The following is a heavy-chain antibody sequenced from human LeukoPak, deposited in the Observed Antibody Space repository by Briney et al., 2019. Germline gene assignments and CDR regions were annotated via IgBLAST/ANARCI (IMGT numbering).Heavy chain of an antibody. CDR3: GVYSSSWHDY. Sequence: GGSLRLSCAASGFTFSSYAMSWVRQAPGKGLEWVSVISGSGGSTNYADSVKGRFTISRDNSKDTLYLQMNSLRAEDTAVYYCGVYSSSWHDYWGQGTLVTVSS. V-gene: IGHV3-23*01. CDR1: GFTFSSYA. D-gene: IGHD6-13*01. J-gene: IGHJ4*02. CDR2: ISGSGGST.